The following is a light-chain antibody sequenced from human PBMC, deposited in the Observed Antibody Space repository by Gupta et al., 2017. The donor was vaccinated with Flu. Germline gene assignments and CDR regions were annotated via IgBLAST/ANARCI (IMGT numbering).Light chain of an antibody. CDR2: AAS. J-gene: IGKJ3*01. V-gene: IGKV1-39*01. CDR3: QQSDSTPLA. Sequence: DIQMTQSPSSLSASVGDRITITCRASQSISSYLNWYQQKPGKAPKLLICAASSLQSGVPSRFSGSGSGTDFTLTISRLQPEDFATYYCQQSDSTPLAFGHGTKVDIK. CDR1: QSISSY.